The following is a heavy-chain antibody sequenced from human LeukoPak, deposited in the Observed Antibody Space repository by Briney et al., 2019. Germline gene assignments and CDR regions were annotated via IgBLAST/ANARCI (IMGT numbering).Heavy chain of an antibody. CDR1: GGTFSSYT. Sequence: ASVKVSCTASGGTFSSYTISWVRQAPGQGLEWMGRIIPILGIANYAQKFQGRVTITADKSTSTAYMELSSLRSEDTAVYYCARGDQDYYYYGMDVWGQGTTVTVSS. CDR2: IIPILGIA. J-gene: IGHJ6*02. D-gene: IGHD2-21*01. CDR3: ARGDQDYYYYGMDV. V-gene: IGHV1-69*02.